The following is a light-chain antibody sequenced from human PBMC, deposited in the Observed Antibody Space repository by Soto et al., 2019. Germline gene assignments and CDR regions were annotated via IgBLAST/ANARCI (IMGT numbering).Light chain of an antibody. V-gene: IGLV3-21*02. Sequence: YELTQPPSVSVAPGQTARITCGGNNIGSKSVNWYQHKPGQAPVLVVYSDRDRASGIPARFSGSNSGNSATLTISRVEGGDEADYYCQVWDSTSAHPDVCGTGTKVT. CDR1: NIGSKS. J-gene: IGLJ1*01. CDR3: QVWDSTSAHPDV. CDR2: SDR.